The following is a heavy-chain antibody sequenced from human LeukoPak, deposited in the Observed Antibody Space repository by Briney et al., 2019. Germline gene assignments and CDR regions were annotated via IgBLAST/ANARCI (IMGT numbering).Heavy chain of an antibody. CDR3: AKKWGVGTTTLGYFDY. CDR1: GFTFSNYA. Sequence: GGSLRLSCAASGFTFSNYAMSWVRQAPGKGLEWVSGISGSGGSTYYADSVKGRFTISRDNSKNTLYLQMNSLTDEDTAVYYCAKKWGVGTTTLGYFDYWGQGTLVTVSS. D-gene: IGHD1-26*01. J-gene: IGHJ4*02. V-gene: IGHV3-23*01. CDR2: ISGSGGST.